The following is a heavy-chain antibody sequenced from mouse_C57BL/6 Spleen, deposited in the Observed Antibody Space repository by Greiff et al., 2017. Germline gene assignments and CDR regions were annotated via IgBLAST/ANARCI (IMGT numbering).Heavy chain of an antibody. V-gene: IGHV1-42*01. Sequence: EVKLMESGPELVKPGASVKISCKASGYSFTGYYMNWVKQSPEKSLEWIGEINPSTGGTTYNQKFKAKATLTVDKSSSTAYMQLKSLTSEDSAVYYCARWGVYAMDYWGQGTSVTVSS. CDR3: ARWGVYAMDY. CDR1: GYSFTGYY. CDR2: INPSTGGT. J-gene: IGHJ4*01.